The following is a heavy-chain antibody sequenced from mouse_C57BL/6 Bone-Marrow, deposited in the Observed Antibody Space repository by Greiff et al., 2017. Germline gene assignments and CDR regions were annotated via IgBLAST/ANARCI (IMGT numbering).Heavy chain of an antibody. CDR2: IYPGSGST. J-gene: IGHJ3*01. CDR1: GYTFTSYW. CDR3: ARGTVYDGYLFAY. Sequence: QVQLQQPGAELVKPGASVKMSCKASGYTFTSYWITWVKQRPGQGLEWIGDIYPGSGSTNYNEKFKSKATLTVDTSSSTAYMQLSSLTSEDSAVYYCARGTVYDGYLFAYWGQGTLVTVSA. D-gene: IGHD2-3*01. V-gene: IGHV1-55*01.